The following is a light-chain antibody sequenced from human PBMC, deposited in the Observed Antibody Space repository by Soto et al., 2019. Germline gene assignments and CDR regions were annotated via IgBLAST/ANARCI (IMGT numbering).Light chain of an antibody. CDR3: LFSYSGAVI. V-gene: IGLV7-46*01. CDR1: TGAVTSGHY. J-gene: IGLJ2*01. Sequence: QAVVTQEPSLTVSPGGTVTLTCGSATGAVTSGHYPYWFQQKPGQAPRTLIYDTSNKHSWTPARFSGSLLGGKAALTLSGAQPEDEADYYCLFSYSGAVIFGGGTKVTVL. CDR2: DTS.